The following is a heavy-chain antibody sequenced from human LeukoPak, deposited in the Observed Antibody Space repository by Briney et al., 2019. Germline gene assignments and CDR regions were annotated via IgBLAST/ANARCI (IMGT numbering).Heavy chain of an antibody. D-gene: IGHD3-10*01. CDR1: GFTVSRNY. Sequence: GGSLRLSCAASGFTVSRNYMIWVRQAPGKGLEWVSIIYSGGGTYYADSVKGRFTISRDNSKNTLYLQMNSLRAEDTALYYCAKDREKFYYGSGSYPLFDYWGQGTLVTVSS. V-gene: IGHV3-53*01. CDR3: AKDREKFYYGSGSYPLFDY. CDR2: IYSGGGT. J-gene: IGHJ4*02.